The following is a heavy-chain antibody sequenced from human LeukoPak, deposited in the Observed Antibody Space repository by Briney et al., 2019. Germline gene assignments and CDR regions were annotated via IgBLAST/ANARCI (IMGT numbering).Heavy chain of an antibody. CDR2: TYYSGST. CDR1: GGSISSYY. Sequence: PSETLSLTCTVSGGSISSYYWSWIRQPPGKGLEWIGYTYYSGSTNYNPSLKSRVTISVDTSKNQFSLKLSSVTAADTAVYYCAREQYYDSSGPIDYWGQGTLVTVSS. V-gene: IGHV4-59*01. J-gene: IGHJ4*02. CDR3: AREQYYDSSGPIDY. D-gene: IGHD3-22*01.